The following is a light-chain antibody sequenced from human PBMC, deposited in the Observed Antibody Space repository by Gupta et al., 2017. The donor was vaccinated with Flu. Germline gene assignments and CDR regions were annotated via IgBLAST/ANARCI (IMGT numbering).Light chain of an antibody. J-gene: IGLJ3*02. Sequence: NVGTGHDVHWYQQLPATAPKLLIFCNTNRPSWVPNRCSASKSCTSASLAITGLLADDEGDYYCQSYDTSLTYSMVFCGGTKLTVL. CDR2: CNT. CDR3: QSYDTSLTYSMV. V-gene: IGLV1-40*01. CDR1: NVGTGHD.